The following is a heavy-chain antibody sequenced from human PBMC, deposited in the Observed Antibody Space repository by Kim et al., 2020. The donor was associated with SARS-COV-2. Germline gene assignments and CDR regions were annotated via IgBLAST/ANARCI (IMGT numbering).Heavy chain of an antibody. CDR1: GFTFSRYA. CDR2: VSSDGSMK. CDR3: AAVGSQYSGGDFGY. V-gene: IGHV3-30*04. J-gene: IGHJ4*02. Sequence: GGSLRLSCVASGFTFSRYAMHWVRHAPGKGLEWLSVVSSDGSMKNYADSVKGRFIISRDNARNTLYLQMNSLRAEDTAVYYCAAVGSQYSGGDFGYWGQGAPVTVSP. D-gene: IGHD5-18*01.